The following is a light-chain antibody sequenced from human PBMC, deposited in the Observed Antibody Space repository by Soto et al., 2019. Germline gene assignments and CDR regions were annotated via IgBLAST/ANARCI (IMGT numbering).Light chain of an antibody. J-gene: IGLJ1*01. CDR2: EVN. CDR3: CSSGGTPTYV. CDR1: SSNVGSYKL. Sequence: QSALTQPASGSGSPGQSITISCTGTSSNVGSYKLVSWYQQHPGKAPKLMIFEVNKRPSGVSNRFSGSKSGNTASLTISGLKVEDEADYYCCSSGGTPTYVFGTGTKATVL. V-gene: IGLV2-23*02.